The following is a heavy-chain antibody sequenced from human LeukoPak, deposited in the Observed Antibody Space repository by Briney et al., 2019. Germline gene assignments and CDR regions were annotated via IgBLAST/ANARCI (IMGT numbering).Heavy chain of an antibody. CDR1: GYTFTSYG. V-gene: IGHV1-18*01. CDR3: ATDCSSTSCYNVDAFDI. Sequence: ASVKVSCKASGYTFTSYGISWVRQAPGQGLEWMGWISAYNGNTNYAQKLQGRVTMTEDTSTDTAYMELSSLRSEDTAVYYCATDCSSTSCYNVDAFDIWGQGTMVTVSS. J-gene: IGHJ3*02. D-gene: IGHD2-2*02. CDR2: ISAYNGNT.